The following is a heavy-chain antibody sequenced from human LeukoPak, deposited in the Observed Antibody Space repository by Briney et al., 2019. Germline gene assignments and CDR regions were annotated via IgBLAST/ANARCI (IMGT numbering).Heavy chain of an antibody. CDR1: GYTFTSYG. Sequence: GASVKVSCKASGYTFTSYGISWVRQAPGQGLEWMGWISVYNGNTNYAQKLQGRVTMTTDTSTSTAYMELRSLRSDDKAVYYCARVQYSSGLRMGFDYWGQGTLVTVSS. CDR2: ISVYNGNT. J-gene: IGHJ4*02. D-gene: IGHD6-19*01. CDR3: ARVQYSSGLRMGFDY. V-gene: IGHV1-18*01.